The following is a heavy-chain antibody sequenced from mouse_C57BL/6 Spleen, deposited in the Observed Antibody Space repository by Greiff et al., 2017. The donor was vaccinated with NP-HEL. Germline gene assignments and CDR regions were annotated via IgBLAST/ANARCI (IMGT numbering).Heavy chain of an antibody. V-gene: IGHV5-17*01. D-gene: IGHD2-3*01. Sequence: ESGGGLVKPGGSLKLSCAASGFTFSDYGMHWVRQAPEKGLEWVAYISSGSSTIYYADTVKGRFTISRDNAKNTLFLQMTSLRSEDTAMYYCARLYDGYYEDYAMDYWGQGTSVTVSS. CDR3: ARLYDGYYEDYAMDY. CDR1: GFTFSDYG. CDR2: ISSGSSTI. J-gene: IGHJ4*01.